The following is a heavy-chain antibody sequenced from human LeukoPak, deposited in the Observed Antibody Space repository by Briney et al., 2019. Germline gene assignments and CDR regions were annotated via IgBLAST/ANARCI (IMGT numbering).Heavy chain of an antibody. V-gene: IGHV4-59*01. CDR2: IYYSGST. J-gene: IGHJ5*02. Sequence: SETLSLTCTVSGGSISSYYWSWIRQPPGKGLEWIGYIYYSGSTNYNPSLKSRVTISVDTSKNQFSLKLSSVTAADTAVYYCAGGYYGRFDPWGQGTLVTVSS. CDR3: AGGYYGRFDP. D-gene: IGHD3-10*01. CDR1: GGSISSYY.